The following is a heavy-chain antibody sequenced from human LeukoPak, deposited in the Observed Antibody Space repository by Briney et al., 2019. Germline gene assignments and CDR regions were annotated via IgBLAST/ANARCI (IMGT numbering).Heavy chain of an antibody. CDR2: ISSSGGST. CDR3: AKAHQIVVVPAAIDWFDP. J-gene: IGHJ5*02. D-gene: IGHD2-2*01. V-gene: IGHV3-23*01. Sequence: GGSLRLSCAASGFTFSNYAMSWVRQAPGKGLEWVSAISSSGGSTYYADSVKGRFTISRDNSKNTLYLQMNSLRAEDTAVYYCAKAHQIVVVPAAIDWFDPWGQGTLVTVSS. CDR1: GFTFSNYA.